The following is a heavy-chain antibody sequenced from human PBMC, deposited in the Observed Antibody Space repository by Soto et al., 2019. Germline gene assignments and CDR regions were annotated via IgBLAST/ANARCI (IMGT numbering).Heavy chain of an antibody. CDR3: ANDIRGFSYGSFYSCCYGMDV. CDR1: GFTLEDYN. V-gene: IGHV3-43*01. CDR2: ISWDGGST. J-gene: IGHJ6*02. Sequence: GGSLRLPCAAPGFTLEDYNKHWVHQDPGKGLEWVSIISWDGGSTYYADSVKGRFTISRDNSKNSLYMQMNRLRTEDTALYYCANDIRGFSYGSFYSCCYGMDVWGQGSTVTVSS. D-gene: IGHD5-18*01.